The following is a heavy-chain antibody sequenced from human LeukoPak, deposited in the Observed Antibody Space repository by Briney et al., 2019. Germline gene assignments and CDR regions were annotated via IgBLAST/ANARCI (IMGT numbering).Heavy chain of an antibody. Sequence: ASVKVSCKASGYTFNSSYMHWVRQAPGQGLEWMGIINSSDDSTRYAQKFQGRVTMTKDTSTNTVYMHLSSLSSDDTAVYYCARDMTTADAFDIWGQGTMVTVSS. CDR3: ARDMTTADAFDI. V-gene: IGHV1-46*02. J-gene: IGHJ3*02. CDR2: INSSDDST. CDR1: GYTFNSSY. D-gene: IGHD4-11*01.